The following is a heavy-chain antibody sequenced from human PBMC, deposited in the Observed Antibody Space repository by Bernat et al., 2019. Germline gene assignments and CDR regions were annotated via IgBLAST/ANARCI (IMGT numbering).Heavy chain of an antibody. Sequence: EVQLVESGGGLVKPGGSLRLSCAASGFTVSSNYMSWVRQAPGKGLEWVSVIYSGGSTYYADSVKGRFTISRDNSKNTLYLQMNSLRAEDTAVYYCARHSSGWYYFDYWGQGTLVTVSS. J-gene: IGHJ4*02. D-gene: IGHD6-19*01. CDR2: IYSGGST. CDR3: ARHSSGWYYFDY. V-gene: IGHV3-66*04. CDR1: GFTVSSNY.